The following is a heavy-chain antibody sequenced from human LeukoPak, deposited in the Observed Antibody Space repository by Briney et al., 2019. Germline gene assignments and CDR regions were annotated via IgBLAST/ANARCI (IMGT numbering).Heavy chain of an antibody. D-gene: IGHD3-3*01. CDR3: ARHQTAKFTIFGVVLPSFQH. J-gene: IGHJ1*01. Sequence: SETLSLTCTVSGGSISSSSYYWGWIRQPPGKGLEWIGSIYYSGSTYYNPSLKSRVTISVDTSKNQFSLKLSSVTAADTAVYYCARHQTAKFTIFGVVLPSFQHWGQGTLVTVSS. V-gene: IGHV4-39*01. CDR2: IYYSGST. CDR1: GGSISSSSYY.